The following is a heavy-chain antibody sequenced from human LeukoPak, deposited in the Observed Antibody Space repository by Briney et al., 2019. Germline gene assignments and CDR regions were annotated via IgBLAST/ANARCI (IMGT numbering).Heavy chain of an antibody. CDR3: ARDLYDYDAFDI. CDR1: GCSISSSGYC. CDR2: IDYSGNT. Sequence: SETLSLTCTVSGCSISSSGYCWGCIRQPPGKGLEWIGSIDYSGNTNYNPSLKRRVTISVDMSKKQFSRKLSSVTAADTAVYYCARDLYDYDAFDIWGQGTMVTVSS. J-gene: IGHJ3*02. V-gene: IGHV4-39*02. D-gene: IGHD5-12*01.